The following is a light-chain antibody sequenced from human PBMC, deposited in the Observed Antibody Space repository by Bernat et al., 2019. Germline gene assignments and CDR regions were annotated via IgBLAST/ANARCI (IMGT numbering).Light chain of an antibody. J-gene: IGLJ3*02. CDR1: STNIGSNT. Sequence: QSILTQPPSASGTPGQRVTIYCSGGSTNIGSNTVNWYQQVPGTAPKLLIFSKNQRPSGVPDRFSGSKSGTSASLAISGLQPDDEADYYCQSYDSSLSGFWVFGGGTKLTVL. CDR2: SKN. CDR3: QSYDSSLSGFWV. V-gene: IGLV1-44*01.